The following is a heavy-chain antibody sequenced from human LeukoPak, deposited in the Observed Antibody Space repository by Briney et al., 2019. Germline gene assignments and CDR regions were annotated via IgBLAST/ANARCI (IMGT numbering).Heavy chain of an antibody. CDR2: IYYSGIT. J-gene: IGHJ4*02. Sequence: SETLSLTCSVSGGSISSSSYYWGWIRQPPGKGLEWIGSIYYSGITYYNPSLKSRVTVAVDTSKNQFSLKLSSVTAADTAVYYCARLYSSGWHVPAYWGQGTLVTVS. V-gene: IGHV4-39*01. CDR1: GGSISSSSYY. CDR3: ARLYSSGWHVPAY. D-gene: IGHD6-19*01.